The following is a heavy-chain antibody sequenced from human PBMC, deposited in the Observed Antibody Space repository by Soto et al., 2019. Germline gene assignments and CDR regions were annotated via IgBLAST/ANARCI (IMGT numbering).Heavy chain of an antibody. Sequence: EVQLVESGGGLVKPGESLRLSCAASGFTFSTFTMNWVRQAPGKGLEWVSSISTNSRSIYYADSVKGRFTISRDNAKNSLSLQMNSLTTEDTAVYYCARGFSSSSWFDPWGQGTLVTLSS. J-gene: IGHJ5*02. CDR1: GFTFSTFT. V-gene: IGHV3-21*01. D-gene: IGHD6-6*01. CDR2: ISTNSRSI. CDR3: ARGFSSSSWFDP.